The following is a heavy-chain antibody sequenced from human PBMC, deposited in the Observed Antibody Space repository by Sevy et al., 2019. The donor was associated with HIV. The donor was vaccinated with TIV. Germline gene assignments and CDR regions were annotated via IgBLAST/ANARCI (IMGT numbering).Heavy chain of an antibody. J-gene: IGHJ4*02. CDR3: AKATSATATEDHFDY. V-gene: IGHV3-23*01. D-gene: IGHD5-12*01. CDR2: VSGSGDRT. CDR1: GFTFNSFA. Sequence: GGSLRLSCAASGFTFNSFAISWVRQAPGKGLEWVSGVSGSGDRTYYTDYMKGRFTVARDNSKNTLYLQIDNLRVADTAVYYCAKATSATATEDHFDYWGQGTLVTVSS.